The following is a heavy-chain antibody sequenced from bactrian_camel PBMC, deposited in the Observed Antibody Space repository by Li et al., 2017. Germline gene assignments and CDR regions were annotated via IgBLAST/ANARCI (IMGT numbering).Heavy chain of an antibody. D-gene: IGHD1*01. V-gene: IGHV3-2*01. CDR2: IWSDSSNT. Sequence: HVQLVESGGGLVQAGGSLTLSCAASGFTFSSSYMSWVRQAPGKGLEWVSGIWSDSSNTYYADSVKGRFTISHSGGGNNAVTLQMNDLKTEDTAMYYCAADFGTEIGTCQFTDWGQGTQVTVS. CDR3: AADFGTEIGTCQFTD. CDR1: GFTFSSSY. J-gene: IGHJ4*01.